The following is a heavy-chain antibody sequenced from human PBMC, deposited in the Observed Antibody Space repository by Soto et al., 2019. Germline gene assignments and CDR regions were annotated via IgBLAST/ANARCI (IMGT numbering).Heavy chain of an antibody. CDR2: ISAYNGNT. J-gene: IGHJ4*02. D-gene: IGHD3-16*01. CDR3: ARDLMITFGGVMSNYFDY. Sequence: ASVKVSCKASGYTFTSYGISSVRQAPGQGLEWMGWISAYNGNTNYAQKLQGRVTMTTDTSTSTAYMELRSLRSDDTAVYYCARDLMITFGGVMSNYFDYWGQGTLVTSPQ. V-gene: IGHV1-18*01. CDR1: GYTFTSYG.